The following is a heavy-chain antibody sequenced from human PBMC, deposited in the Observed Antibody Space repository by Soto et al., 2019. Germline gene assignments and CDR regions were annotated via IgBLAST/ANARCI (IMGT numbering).Heavy chain of an antibody. V-gene: IGHV1-69*13. J-gene: IGHJ6*02. CDR3: ERYSRSWYSTYGMDV. CDR2: IIPILGTA. Sequence: WASVKVSCKASGGTFSSYAISWVRQAPGQGLEWMGGIIPILGTANYAQKFQGRVTITADESTSTAYMELSSLRSEDTAVYYCERYSRSWYSTYGMDVWGQGTTVTVSS. D-gene: IGHD6-13*01. CDR1: GGTFSSYA.